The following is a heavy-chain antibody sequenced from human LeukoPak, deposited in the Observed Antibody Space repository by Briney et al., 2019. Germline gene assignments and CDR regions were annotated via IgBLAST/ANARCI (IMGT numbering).Heavy chain of an antibody. J-gene: IGHJ4*02. CDR2: ISYDGSNK. CDR3: ARDQRYFDWLLIAPDY. Sequence: GGSLRLSCAASGFTFSSYAMHWVRQAPGKGLEWVAVISYDGSNKYYADSVKGRFTISRDNSKNTLYLQMNSLRAEDTAVYYCARDQRYFDWLLIAPDYWGQGTLVTVSS. D-gene: IGHD3-9*01. CDR1: GFTFSSYA. V-gene: IGHV3-30-3*01.